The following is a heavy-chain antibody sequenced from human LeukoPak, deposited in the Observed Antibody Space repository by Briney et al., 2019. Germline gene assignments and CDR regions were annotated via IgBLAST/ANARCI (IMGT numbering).Heavy chain of an antibody. CDR1: GFTFSVYW. CDR3: AKSKGSSSWYRDYFDY. CDR2: IRYDGSNK. J-gene: IGHJ4*02. D-gene: IGHD6-13*01. V-gene: IGHV3-30*02. Sequence: GGSLRLSCVASGFTFSVYWMSWVRQAPGKGLEWVAFIRYDGSNKYYADSVKGRFTISRDNSKNTLYLQMNSLRAEDTAVYYCAKSKGSSSWYRDYFDYWGQGTLVTVSS.